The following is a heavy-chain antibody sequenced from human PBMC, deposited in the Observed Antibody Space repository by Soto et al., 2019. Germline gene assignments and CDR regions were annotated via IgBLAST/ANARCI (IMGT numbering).Heavy chain of an antibody. CDR2: IYWDDDK. CDR1: GFSLSTSAVG. CDR3: AHSPDMYSSSWNFDY. D-gene: IGHD6-13*01. Sequence: QITLKESGPTLVKPTQTLTLTCTFSGFSLSTSAVGVGWILQPPGKALEWLALIYWDDDKRYSPSLKSRLTITKDTSKKQVVLTMTNMDPVDTATYYCAHSPDMYSSSWNFDYWGQGTLVTVSS. J-gene: IGHJ4*02. V-gene: IGHV2-5*02.